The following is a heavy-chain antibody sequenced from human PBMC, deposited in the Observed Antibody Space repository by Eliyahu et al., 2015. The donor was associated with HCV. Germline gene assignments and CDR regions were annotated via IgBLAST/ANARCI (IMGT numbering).Heavy chain of an antibody. D-gene: IGHD3-3*01. Sequence: QLQLQESGPGLVKPSETLSLTCTVSGGSISSSSYYWGWIRQPPGKGLEWIGSIYYSGSTYYNPSLKSRVTISVDTSKNQFSLKLSSVTAADTAVYYCARGTIFGVVIKGYGMDVWGQGTTVTVSS. CDR1: GGSISSSSYY. V-gene: IGHV4-39*01. CDR3: ARGTIFGVVIKGYGMDV. J-gene: IGHJ6*02. CDR2: IYYSGST.